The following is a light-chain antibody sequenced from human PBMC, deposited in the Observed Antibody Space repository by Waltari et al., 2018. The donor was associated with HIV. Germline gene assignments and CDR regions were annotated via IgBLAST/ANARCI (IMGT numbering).Light chain of an antibody. CDR1: QRISTW. V-gene: IGKV1-5*03. J-gene: IGKJ1*01. CDR3: QQYKSTPWM. Sequence: TQMNPSPFHGAASIGGRVNLPCRASQRISTWLAWYQLKPGEVPKLLFHAASSFESGVSTRFSGSGSGTEFTLTINSLQPDDSATYFCQQYKSTPWMFGQGTKVEIK. CDR2: AAS.